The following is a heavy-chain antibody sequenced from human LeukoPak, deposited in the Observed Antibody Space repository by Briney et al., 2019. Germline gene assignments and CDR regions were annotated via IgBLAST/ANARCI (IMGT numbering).Heavy chain of an antibody. Sequence: PGGSLRLSCAASGFTFSSYVMHWVRQAPGKGLEWVAIISCDGSNEYYADSVKGRFTISRDNSKRTRYLQMNSLRAADTAVYNCSRDKGTSYVSSFDDSGQGTLVTVSS. D-gene: IGHD3-16*01. CDR3: SRDKGTSYVSSFDD. V-gene: IGHV3-30*04. CDR1: GFTFSSYV. CDR2: ISCDGSNE. J-gene: IGHJ4*02.